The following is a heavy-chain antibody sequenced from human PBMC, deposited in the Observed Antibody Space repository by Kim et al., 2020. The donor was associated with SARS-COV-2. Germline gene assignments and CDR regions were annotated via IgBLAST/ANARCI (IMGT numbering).Heavy chain of an antibody. Sequence: SVKVSCKASGGTFSSYAISWVRQAPGQGLEWMGGIIPIFGTANYAQKFQGRVTITADESTSTAYMELSSLRSEDTAVYYCAREHPGLGGKAFDYWGQGTLVTVSS. J-gene: IGHJ4*02. D-gene: IGHD2-15*01. CDR3: AREHPGLGGKAFDY. V-gene: IGHV1-69*13. CDR1: GGTFSSYA. CDR2: IIPIFGTA.